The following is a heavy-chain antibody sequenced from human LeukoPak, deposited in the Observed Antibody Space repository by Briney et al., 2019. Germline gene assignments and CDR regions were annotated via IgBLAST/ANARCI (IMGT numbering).Heavy chain of an antibody. V-gene: IGHV3-33*01. D-gene: IGHD5-24*01. J-gene: IGHJ4*02. Sequence: AGGSLRLSCAASGFTFSSYGMHWVRQAPGKGLEWVAVIWYDGSNKYYADSVKGRFTISRDNAKNSLYLQMNSLRAEDTAVYYCARDPGWNYFDYWGQGTLVTVSS. CDR2: IWYDGSNK. CDR1: GFTFSSYG. CDR3: ARDPGWNYFDY.